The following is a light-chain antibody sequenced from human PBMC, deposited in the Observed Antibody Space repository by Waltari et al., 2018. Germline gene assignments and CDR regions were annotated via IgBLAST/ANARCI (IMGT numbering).Light chain of an antibody. CDR1: QSVSSS. V-gene: IGKV3-11*01. CDR2: EAS. J-gene: IGKJ5*01. Sequence: EIVLTQSPATLSLSPGERATLSCRASQSVSSSLAWYQQKPGQAPRLLIYEASNSATGIPASFSGSGSGTAFTLTISSLDPEDFAVYYCQQRSSWPITFGQGTRLEI. CDR3: QQRSSWPIT.